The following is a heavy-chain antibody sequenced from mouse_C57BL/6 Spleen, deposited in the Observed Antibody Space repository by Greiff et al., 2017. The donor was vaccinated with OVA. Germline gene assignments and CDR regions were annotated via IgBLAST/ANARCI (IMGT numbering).Heavy chain of an antibody. CDR3: AREAY. Sequence: VQLQQPGAELVMPGTSVKLSCKASGYTFTSYWMHWVKQRPGQGLEWIGEIDPSDNYTNYNQKFKGKSTLTVDKSSSTAYMQLSSLTSEDSAVYYCAREAYWGQGTLVTVSA. CDR2: IDPSDNYT. J-gene: IGHJ3*01. V-gene: IGHV1-69*01. CDR1: GYTFTSYW.